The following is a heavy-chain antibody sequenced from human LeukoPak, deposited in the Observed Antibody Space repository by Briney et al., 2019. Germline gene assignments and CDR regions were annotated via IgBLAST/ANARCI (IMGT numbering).Heavy chain of an antibody. V-gene: IGHV4-4*02. CDR1: GGSISSSNW. CDR3: ARGFGELNFDY. Sequence: SETLSLTCAVSGGSISSSNWWSGGRPPPGKGVEGIGEIYNSGSTNYNPSLKRRVTISVDKSKNQFSLKLSSVTAADTAVYYCARGFGELNFDYWGQGTLVTVSS. J-gene: IGHJ4*02. CDR2: IYNSGST. D-gene: IGHD3-10*01.